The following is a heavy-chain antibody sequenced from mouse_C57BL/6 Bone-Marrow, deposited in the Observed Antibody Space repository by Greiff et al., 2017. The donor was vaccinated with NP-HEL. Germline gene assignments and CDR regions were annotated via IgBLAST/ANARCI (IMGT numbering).Heavy chain of an antibody. Sequence: DVKLQESGGGLVKPGGSLKLSCAASGFTFSSYAMSWVRQTPEKRLEWVATISDGGSYTYYPDNVKGRFTISRDNAKNNLYLQMSHLKSEDTAMYYCARDPSYYDYDGGFAYWGQGTLVTVSA. CDR1: GFTFSSYA. CDR2: ISDGGSYT. D-gene: IGHD2-4*01. J-gene: IGHJ3*01. V-gene: IGHV5-4*01. CDR3: ARDPSYYDYDGGFAY.